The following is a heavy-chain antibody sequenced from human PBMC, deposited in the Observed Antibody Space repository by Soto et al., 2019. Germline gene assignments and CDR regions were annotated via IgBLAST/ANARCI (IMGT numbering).Heavy chain of an antibody. D-gene: IGHD2-15*01. J-gene: IGHJ6*02. Sequence: GASVKVSCKASGGTFSSYAISWVRQAPGQGLEWMGGIIPIFGTANYAQKFQGRVTITADKSTSTAYMELSSLRSGDTAVYYCATPQKGHCSGGSCYSGPRGYYYYYGMDVWGQGTTVTVSS. V-gene: IGHV1-69*06. CDR1: GGTFSSYA. CDR2: IIPIFGTA. CDR3: ATPQKGHCSGGSCYSGPRGYYYYYGMDV.